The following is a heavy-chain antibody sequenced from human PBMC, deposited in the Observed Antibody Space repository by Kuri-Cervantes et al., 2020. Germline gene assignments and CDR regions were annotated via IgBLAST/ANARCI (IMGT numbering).Heavy chain of an antibody. Sequence: SLKISCAASGFTFDDYAMHWVRQAPEKGLEWVSGISWNSGSIGYADSVKGRFTISRDNAKNSLYLQMNSLRAEDTAVYYCARGCSGGSCYVFDYWGQGTLVTVSS. D-gene: IGHD2-15*01. CDR2: ISWNSGSI. V-gene: IGHV3-9*01. CDR1: GFTFDDYA. J-gene: IGHJ4*02. CDR3: ARGCSGGSCYVFDY.